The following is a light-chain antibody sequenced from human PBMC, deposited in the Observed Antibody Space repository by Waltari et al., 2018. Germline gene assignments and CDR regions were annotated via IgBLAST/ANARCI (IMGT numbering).Light chain of an antibody. J-gene: IGKJ2*01. V-gene: IGKV3-20*01. CDR2: GAY. CDR3: QQYDTSPGT. CDR1: QSLSVAY. Sequence: EIVLTQSPSTLSLSAGDPATLSCRASQSLSVAYLAWYHHRSGQAPRLLIYGAYYRATGIPDRFSGSGSGTDFTLTITRLEPDDFAVYYCQQYDTSPGTFGQGTNLEI.